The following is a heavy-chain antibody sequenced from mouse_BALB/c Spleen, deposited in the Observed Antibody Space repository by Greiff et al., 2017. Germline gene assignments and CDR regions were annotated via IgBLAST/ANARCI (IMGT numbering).Heavy chain of an antibody. CDR3: ARGRATMITTDAMDY. J-gene: IGHJ4*01. Sequence: EVQLQESGGGLVKPGGSLKLSCAASGFTFSSYAMSWVRQTPEKRLEWVASISSGGSTYYPDSVKGRFTISRDNARNILYLQMSSLRSEDTAMYYCARGRATMITTDAMDYWGQGTSVTVSS. CDR2: ISSGGST. D-gene: IGHD2-4*01. CDR1: GFTFSSYA. V-gene: IGHV5-6-5*01.